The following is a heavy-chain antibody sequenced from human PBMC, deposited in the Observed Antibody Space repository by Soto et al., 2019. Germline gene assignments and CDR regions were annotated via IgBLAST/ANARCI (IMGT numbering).Heavy chain of an antibody. Sequence: GGSLRPPCAASGFTFSDYYMSWIRQAPGKGLEWVSYISSSSSYTNYADSVKGRFTISRDNAKNSLYLQMNSLRAEDTAVYYCARDGRVGSVAGPPTFGYWGQGTLVTVSS. CDR3: ARDGRVGSVAGPPTFGY. J-gene: IGHJ4*02. D-gene: IGHD6-19*01. CDR2: ISSSSSYT. CDR1: GFTFSDYY. V-gene: IGHV3-11*05.